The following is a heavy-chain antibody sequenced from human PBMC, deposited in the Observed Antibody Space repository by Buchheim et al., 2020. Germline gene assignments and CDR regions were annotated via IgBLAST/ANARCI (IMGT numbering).Heavy chain of an antibody. J-gene: IGHJ1*01. CDR3: ARGSQDCGGDCPDAEYFQH. Sequence: EVQLVESGGGLVQPGGSLRLSCAASGFTFSSYWMSWVRQAPGKGLEWVANIKQDGSEKYYVDSVKGRFTISRDNAKNSLYLQMNSVRAEDTAVYYCARGSQDCGGDCPDAEYFQHWGQGTL. CDR2: IKQDGSEK. D-gene: IGHD2-21*02. V-gene: IGHV3-7*01. CDR1: GFTFSSYW.